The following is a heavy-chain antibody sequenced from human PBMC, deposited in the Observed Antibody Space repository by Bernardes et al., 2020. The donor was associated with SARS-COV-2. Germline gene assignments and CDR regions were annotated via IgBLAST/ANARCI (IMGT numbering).Heavy chain of an antibody. CDR2: INPSGGST. J-gene: IGHJ4*02. V-gene: IGHV1-46*01. D-gene: IGHD6-19*01. Sequence: ASVKVSCKASGYTFTSYYMHWVRQAPGQGLEWMGIINPSGGSTSYAQKFQGRVTMTRDTSTSTVYMELSSLRSEDTAVYYCARDLRAVAGTRVVSVYFDYWGQGTLVTVSS. CDR3: ARDLRAVAGTRVVSVYFDY. CDR1: GYTFTSYY.